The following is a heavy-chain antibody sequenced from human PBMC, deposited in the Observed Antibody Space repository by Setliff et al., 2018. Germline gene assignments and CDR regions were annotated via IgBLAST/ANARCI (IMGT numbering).Heavy chain of an antibody. CDR1: GFTVSKYN. CDR3: AKDKDVDGAPGFFDY. CDR2: IRYDGNNK. J-gene: IGHJ4*02. V-gene: IGHV3-30*02. D-gene: IGHD2-8*01. Sequence: GGSLRLSCAASGFTVSKYNMNWFRQAPGMGLEWAAFIRYDGNNKYYTDSVKGRFNIARGTSQNTLFLQMNSLRPEATGVYYCAKDKDVDGAPGFFDYWGQGTLVTVSS.